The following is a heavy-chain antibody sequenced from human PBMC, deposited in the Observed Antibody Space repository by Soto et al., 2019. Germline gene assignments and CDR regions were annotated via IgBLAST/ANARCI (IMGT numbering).Heavy chain of an antibody. CDR2: INHSGST. J-gene: IGHJ4*02. V-gene: IGHV4-34*01. CDR3: ARDKVGATPFDY. D-gene: IGHD1-26*01. CDR1: GGSFSGYY. Sequence: SETLSLTGAVYGGSFSGYYWSWIRQPPGKGLEWIGEINHSGSTNYNPSLKSRVTISVDTSKNQFSLKLSSVTAADTAVYYCARDKVGATPFDYWGQGTLVTVSS.